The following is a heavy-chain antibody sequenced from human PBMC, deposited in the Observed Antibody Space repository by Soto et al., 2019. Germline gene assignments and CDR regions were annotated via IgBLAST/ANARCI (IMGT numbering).Heavy chain of an antibody. CDR2: ISPVVGTT. J-gene: IGHJ4*01. D-gene: IGHD2-2*01. Sequence: QVQLVQSGAEVKKPASSVRVSCKASGGPLSTYGISWVRQAPGQGLEYMGGISPVVGTTNYAQRFQGRLTITADESASTTYMELSSLISADTATYYCALLEFTDDAVRDYLGHGTLVTVSS. CDR3: ALLEFTDDAVRDY. CDR1: GGPLSTYG. V-gene: IGHV1-69*01.